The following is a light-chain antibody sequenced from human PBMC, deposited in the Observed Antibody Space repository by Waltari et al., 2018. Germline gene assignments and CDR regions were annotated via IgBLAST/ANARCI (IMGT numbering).Light chain of an antibody. V-gene: IGLV2-23*02. J-gene: IGLJ2*01. Sequence: QSALTQPASVSGSPGQSITISCTGTSSDVGNYKRVSWYQQHPGKAPKLMIYAVSKRPSGVSDRFSGFKSGDMASLTISVLQPEDEAEYFCSSYAGSSKGVFGGGTKVTVL. CDR2: AVS. CDR1: SSDVGNYKR. CDR3: SSYAGSSKGV.